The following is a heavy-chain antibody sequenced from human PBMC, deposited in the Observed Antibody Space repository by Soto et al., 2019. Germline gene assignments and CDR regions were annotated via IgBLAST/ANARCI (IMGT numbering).Heavy chain of an antibody. J-gene: IGHJ5*02. Sequence: QLQLQESGPGLGKPSETLSLTCNVSGGSISSSSHYWPWLRQSPAKGLEWIGSVHDSGSSHYHPSLKSRVTISVDTSNSQFSLQLKSLTAADTAVYYCARHPRVVVSAKYWFGPWGQGTLVTVSS. CDR1: GGSISSSSHY. V-gene: IGHV4-39*01. CDR2: VHDSGSS. CDR3: ARHPRVVVSAKYWFGP. D-gene: IGHD2-15*01.